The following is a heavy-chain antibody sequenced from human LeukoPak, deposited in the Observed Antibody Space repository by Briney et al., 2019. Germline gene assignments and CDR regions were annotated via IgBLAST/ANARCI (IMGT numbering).Heavy chain of an antibody. D-gene: IGHD3-22*01. CDR3: ARGYYYDSSGYQVPYYFDY. CDR1: GFTFDDYG. J-gene: IGHJ4*02. V-gene: IGHV3-30*02. Sequence: GGSLRLSCAASGFTFDDYGMSWVRQAPGKGLEWVAFIRYDGSNKYYADSVKGRFTISRDNSKNTLYLQMNSLRAEDTAVYYCARGYYYDSSGYQVPYYFDYWGQGTLVTVSS. CDR2: IRYDGSNK.